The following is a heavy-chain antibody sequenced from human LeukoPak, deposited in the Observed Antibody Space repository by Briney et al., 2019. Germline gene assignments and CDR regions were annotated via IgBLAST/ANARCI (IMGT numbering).Heavy chain of an antibody. V-gene: IGHV3-30*03. Sequence: PGGSLRLSCAASGFTFSSYWMSWVRQAPGKGREWLAVITSDGINQHYADSVRGRLTISRDNSNKTLFLQMNSLGTDDTAVYYCARDGPYFGDYPYYFDYGGQGTLVTVSS. CDR2: ITSDGINQ. CDR3: ARDGPYFGDYPYYFDY. J-gene: IGHJ4*02. D-gene: IGHD4-17*01. CDR1: GFTFSSYW.